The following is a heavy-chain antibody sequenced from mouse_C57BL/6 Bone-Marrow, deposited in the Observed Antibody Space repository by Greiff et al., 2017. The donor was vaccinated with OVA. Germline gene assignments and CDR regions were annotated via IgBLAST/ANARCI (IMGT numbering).Heavy chain of an antibody. CDR1: GYTFTSYG. D-gene: IGHD2-4*01. Sequence: QVQLKESGAELARPGASVKLSCKASGYTFTSYGISWVKQRTGQGLEWIGEIYPRSGNTYYNEKFKGKATLTADKSSSTAYMELRSLTSEDSAVYFCARVGLRRGYWGQGTTLTVSS. CDR3: ARVGLRRGY. CDR2: IYPRSGNT. V-gene: IGHV1-81*01. J-gene: IGHJ2*01.